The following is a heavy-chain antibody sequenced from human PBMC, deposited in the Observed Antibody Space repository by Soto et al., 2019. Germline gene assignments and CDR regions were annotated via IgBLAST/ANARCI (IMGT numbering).Heavy chain of an antibody. CDR2: ISGSGGST. D-gene: IGHD2-2*01. Sequence: EVQLLESGGGLAQPGGFLRLSCAASGFTFSSYAMTWVRQAPGKGLEWVSAISGSGGSTYYADSVKGRFTISRDNSKNTLYLQMNSLRAEDTAVYYCATAIRDQLLCSFDYWGQGALVTVSS. J-gene: IGHJ4*02. CDR3: ATAIRDQLLCSFDY. V-gene: IGHV3-23*01. CDR1: GFTFSSYA.